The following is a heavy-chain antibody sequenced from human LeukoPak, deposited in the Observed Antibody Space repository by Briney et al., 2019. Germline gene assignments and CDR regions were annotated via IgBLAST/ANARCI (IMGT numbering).Heavy chain of an antibody. D-gene: IGHD5-12*01. CDR3: ASQDIVAATGAELDY. V-gene: IGHV3-21*01. J-gene: IGHJ4*02. CDR2: ISSTSSHT. CDR1: GFTFSSQA. Sequence: GGSLRLSCAASGFTFSSQAMNWVRQAPGKGLEWVSSISSTSSHTYYAESVEGRFTISRDNAKNSLYLQMKSLRAEDTAVYYCASQDIVAATGAELDYRGQGTLVTVSS.